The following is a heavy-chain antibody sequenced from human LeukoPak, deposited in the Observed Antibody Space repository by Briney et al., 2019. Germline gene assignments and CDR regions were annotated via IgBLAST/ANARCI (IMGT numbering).Heavy chain of an antibody. D-gene: IGHD4-11*01. J-gene: IGHJ4*02. CDR1: GGTFSSYA. Sequence: EASVKVSCKAPGGTFSSYAISWVRQAPGQGLEWMGRIIPIFGTANYAQKFQGRVTITTDESTSTAYMELSSLRSEDTAVYYCARDEDYRSFDYWGQGTLVTVSS. V-gene: IGHV1-69*05. CDR3: ARDEDYRSFDY. CDR2: IIPIFGTA.